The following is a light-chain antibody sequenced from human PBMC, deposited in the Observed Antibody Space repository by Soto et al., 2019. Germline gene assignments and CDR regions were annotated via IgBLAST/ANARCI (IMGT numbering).Light chain of an antibody. CDR3: QVFDTRTA. CDR1: NIGSKN. J-gene: IGLJ3*02. V-gene: IGLV3-9*01. Sequence: SYELTQPLSVSVALGQTARLTCGGTNIGSKNVHWYQQKPGQAPVLVIYTNTNRPSGIPERFSGSNSGNTATLTISRAQVADEADYYCQVFDTRTAFGGGTKLTVL. CDR2: TNT.